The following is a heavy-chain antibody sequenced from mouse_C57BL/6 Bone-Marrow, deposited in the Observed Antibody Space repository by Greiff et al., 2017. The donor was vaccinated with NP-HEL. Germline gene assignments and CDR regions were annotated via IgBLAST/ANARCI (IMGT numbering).Heavy chain of an antibody. CDR3: TTWRFITTGVAHFDV. Sequence: VQLQQSGAELVRPGASVKLSCTASGFNIKDDYMHWVKQRPEQGLEWIGWIDPENGDTEYASKFQGKATITADTSSNTAYMQLSSLTSEDTAVYYCTTWRFITTGVAHFDVWGRGTTVTVSS. D-gene: IGHD1-1*01. CDR2: IDPENGDT. J-gene: IGHJ1*03. CDR1: GFNIKDDY. V-gene: IGHV14-4*01.